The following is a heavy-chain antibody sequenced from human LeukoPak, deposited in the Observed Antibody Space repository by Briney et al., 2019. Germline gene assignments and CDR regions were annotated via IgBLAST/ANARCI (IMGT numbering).Heavy chain of an antibody. CDR3: ARVRYFDWSDAFDI. Sequence: PAASVTVSCKASGYTFTGYYMHWVRQAPGQGLEWMGWINPNSGGTNYAQKFQGRVTMTRDTSISTAYMELSRLRSDDTAVYYCARVRYFDWSDAFDIWGQGTMVTVSS. V-gene: IGHV1-2*02. CDR1: GYTFTGYY. D-gene: IGHD3-9*01. J-gene: IGHJ3*02. CDR2: INPNSGGT.